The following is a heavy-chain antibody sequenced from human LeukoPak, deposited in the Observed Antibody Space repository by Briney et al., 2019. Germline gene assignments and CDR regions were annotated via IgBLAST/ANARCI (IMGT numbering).Heavy chain of an antibody. V-gene: IGHV3-23*01. J-gene: IGHJ5*02. CDR1: GFTFSSYA. D-gene: IGHD3-3*01. Sequence: PGGSLRLSCAASGFTFSSYAMSWVRQAPGKGLEWVSAISGSGGSTYYADSVKGRFTISRDNSKNTLYLQMNSLRAEDTAVYYCAKCGTYYDPTRRNWFDPWGQGTLVTVSS. CDR3: AKCGTYYDPTRRNWFDP. CDR2: ISGSGGST.